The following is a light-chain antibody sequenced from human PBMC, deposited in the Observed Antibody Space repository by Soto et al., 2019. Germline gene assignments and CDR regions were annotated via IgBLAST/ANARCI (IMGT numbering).Light chain of an antibody. CDR2: EVS. J-gene: IGLJ6*01. Sequence: QSVLTQPASMSGSPGQSITISCTGTSSDVAGYNYVSWYQQHPGKAPKLLIYEVSDRPSGVSNRFSGSKSGNTASLNISGLQAEDEADYYCNSYTSSTTVVFGSGTKVTVL. V-gene: IGLV2-14*01. CDR3: NSYTSSTTVV. CDR1: SSDVAGYNY.